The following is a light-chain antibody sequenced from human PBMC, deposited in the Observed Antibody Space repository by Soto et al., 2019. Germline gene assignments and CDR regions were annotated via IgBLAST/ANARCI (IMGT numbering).Light chain of an antibody. CDR2: QDS. V-gene: IGLV3-1*01. CDR1: KLGDKY. CDR3: QAWDGVIGV. J-gene: IGLJ2*01. Sequence: SYELTQPPSVSVSPGQTASITCSGDKLGDKYACWYQQKPGQSPVLVLYQDSKRPSRIPERFSGSNSGNTATLTISGTQAMDEADYYCQAWDGVIGVFVGGTKLTVL.